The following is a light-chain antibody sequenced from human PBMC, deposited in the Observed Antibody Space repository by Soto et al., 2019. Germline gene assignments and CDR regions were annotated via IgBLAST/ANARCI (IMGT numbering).Light chain of an antibody. V-gene: IGLV1-44*01. CDR1: NSNIGSNP. CDR2: SNN. J-gene: IGLJ1*01. Sequence: QSVLTQPPSASGTPGQRVTISCSGSNSNIGSNPVNWFQQLPGTAPKLLIYSNNQRPSGVPDRFSGSKSGTSASLTVSGLQAEDEADYYCSSYTGGNPSYVFGTGTKVTVL. CDR3: SSYTGGNPSYV.